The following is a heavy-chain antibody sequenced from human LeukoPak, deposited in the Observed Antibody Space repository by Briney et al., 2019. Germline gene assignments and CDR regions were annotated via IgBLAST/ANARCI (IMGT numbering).Heavy chain of an antibody. CDR2: ISYDGSNK. CDR1: GFTFSSYA. V-gene: IGHV3-30*04. J-gene: IGHJ4*02. Sequence: GRSLRLSCAASGFTFSSYAMHWVRQAPGKGLEWVAVISYDGSNKYYADSVKGRFTISRDNSKNTLYLQMNSLRAEDTAVYYCARDSRRRWLQLLGFDYWGQGTLVTVSS. CDR3: ARDSRRRWLQLLGFDY. D-gene: IGHD5-24*01.